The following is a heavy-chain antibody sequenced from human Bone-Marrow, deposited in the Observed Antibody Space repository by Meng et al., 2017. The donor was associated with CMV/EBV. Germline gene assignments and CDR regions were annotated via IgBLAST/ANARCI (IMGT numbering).Heavy chain of an antibody. Sequence: SETLSLTCTVSGGSISSYYWIWIRQPPGKGLEWIGYIYYSGSTNYNPSLKSRVTISLDTSNNHFSLNLNSVTAADTAVYYRAREIVFGGRYADACGQGNLVTVSS. J-gene: IGHJ5*02. CDR2: IYYSGST. D-gene: IGHD1-26*01. CDR3: AREIVFGGRYADA. V-gene: IGHV4-59*12. CDR1: GGSISSYY.